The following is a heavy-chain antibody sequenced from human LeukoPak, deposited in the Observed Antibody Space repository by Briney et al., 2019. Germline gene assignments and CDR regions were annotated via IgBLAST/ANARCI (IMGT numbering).Heavy chain of an antibody. CDR3: ARRRVVGATSFDY. D-gene: IGHD1-26*01. CDR2: IYYSGST. V-gene: IGHV4-39*01. CDR1: GGSISSSSYY. Sequence: SETLSLTCTVSGGSISSSSYYWGWVRQPPGKGLEWIGSIYYSGSTYYNPSLKSRVTISVDTSKNQFSLKLSSVTAADTAVYYCARRRVVGATSFDYWGQGTLVTVSS. J-gene: IGHJ4*02.